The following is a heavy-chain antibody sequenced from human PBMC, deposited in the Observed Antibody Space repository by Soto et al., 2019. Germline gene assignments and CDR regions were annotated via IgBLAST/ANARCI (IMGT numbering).Heavy chain of an antibody. J-gene: IGHJ4*02. CDR3: ARGKTGYDFWSGYYTLLRY. V-gene: IGHV1-69*13. Sequence: SVKVSCKASGGTSSSYAISWVRQAPGQGLEWMGGIIPIFGTANYAQKFQGRVTITADESTSTAYMELSSLRSEDTAVYYCARGKTGYDFWSGYYTLLRYWGQGTLVTVSS. CDR1: GGTSSSYA. CDR2: IIPIFGTA. D-gene: IGHD3-3*01.